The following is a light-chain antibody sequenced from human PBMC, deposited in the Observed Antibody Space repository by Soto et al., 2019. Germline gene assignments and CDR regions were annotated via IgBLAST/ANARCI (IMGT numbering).Light chain of an antibody. V-gene: IGKV3-20*01. CDR2: AAS. J-gene: IGKJ4*01. Sequence: EIVLAQSPGTLSLSPGQRATLSCMASQSVSRDYVAWYQHKPGQAPRLLIYAASSRPSGIPDRFGGSGSGTDFTLTISRLEPEDFALYYCQQYGSSPLTFGGGTKVDI. CDR3: QQYGSSPLT. CDR1: QSVSRDY.